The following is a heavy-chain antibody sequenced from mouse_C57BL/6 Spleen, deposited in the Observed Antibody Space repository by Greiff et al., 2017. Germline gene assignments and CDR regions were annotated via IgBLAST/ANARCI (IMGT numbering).Heavy chain of an antibody. Sequence: QVQLQQSGAELVKPGASVKMSCKASGYTFTSYWITWVKQRPGQGLEWIGDIYPGSGSTNYNEKFKSKATLTVDTSSSTAYMQLSSLTSEDSAVYYCARELRGYAMDYWGQGTSVTVSS. CDR2: IYPGSGST. V-gene: IGHV1-55*01. J-gene: IGHJ4*01. D-gene: IGHD1-1*01. CDR3: ARELRGYAMDY. CDR1: GYTFTSYW.